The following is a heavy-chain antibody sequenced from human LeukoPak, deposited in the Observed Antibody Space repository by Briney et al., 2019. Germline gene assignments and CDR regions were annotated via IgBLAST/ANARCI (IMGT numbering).Heavy chain of an antibody. Sequence: ASVKVSCKASGYTFTSYGISWVRQAPGQGLEWIGWISAYNGNTNYAQKLQGRVTITTDTSTSTAYMELRSLRSDDTAVYYCARDLDDILTGYYLGGKAVKRGDDYWGQGTLVTVSS. CDR3: ARDLDDILTGYYLGGKAVKRGDDY. V-gene: IGHV1-18*01. CDR1: GYTFTSYG. D-gene: IGHD3-9*01. CDR2: ISAYNGNT. J-gene: IGHJ4*02.